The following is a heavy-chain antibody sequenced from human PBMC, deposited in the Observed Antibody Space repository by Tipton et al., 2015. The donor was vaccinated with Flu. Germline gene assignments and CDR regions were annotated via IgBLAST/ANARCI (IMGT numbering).Heavy chain of an antibody. D-gene: IGHD6-6*01. Sequence: LRLSCTVSGGSISGSSYYWGWIRQPPGKGLEWIGSIYYSGSTYYNPSLKSRVTISVDTSKNQFSLKLSSVTAADTAVYYCAREGRREQLALDYWGQGTLVTVSS. J-gene: IGHJ4*02. V-gene: IGHV4-39*07. CDR1: GGSISGSSYY. CDR3: AREGRREQLALDY. CDR2: IYYSGST.